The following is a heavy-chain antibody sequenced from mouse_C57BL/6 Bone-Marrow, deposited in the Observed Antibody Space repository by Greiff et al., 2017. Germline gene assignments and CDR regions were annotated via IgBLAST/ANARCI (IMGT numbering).Heavy chain of an antibody. CDR3: VRDGPPLWLRR. D-gene: IGHD2-2*01. Sequence: EVKVEESGGGLVQPKGSLKLSCAASGFTFNTYAMHWVRQAPGKGLEWVACISSNSSNYETYYADSVQDRFTISRDDSQSMLYMQMNNLKTEDTALYCCVRDGPPLWLRRRGQGTSVTVSS. V-gene: IGHV10-3*01. CDR1: GFTFNTYA. CDR2: ISSNSSNYET. J-gene: IGHJ4*01.